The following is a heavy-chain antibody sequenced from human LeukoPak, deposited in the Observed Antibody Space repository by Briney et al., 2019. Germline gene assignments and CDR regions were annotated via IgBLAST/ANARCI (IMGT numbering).Heavy chain of an antibody. Sequence: ASVKVSCKASGYTFTSYYMHWVRQAPGQGLEWMGIINPSGGSTSYAQKFQGRVTMTRDTPTSTVYMELSSLRSEDTAVYYCAREGEWPYCSSTSCYRDNFDYWGQGTLVTVSS. D-gene: IGHD2-2*01. J-gene: IGHJ4*02. CDR2: INPSGGST. CDR1: GYTFTSYY. CDR3: AREGEWPYCSSTSCYRDNFDY. V-gene: IGHV1-46*01.